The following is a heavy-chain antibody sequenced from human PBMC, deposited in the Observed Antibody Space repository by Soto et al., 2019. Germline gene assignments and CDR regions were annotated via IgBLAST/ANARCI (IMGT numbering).Heavy chain of an antibody. CDR3: ARGLRKYSSSWYY. CDR1: GGSFSGYY. Sequence: PSGTLSLTCAVYGGSFSGYYWSWIRQPPGKGLEWIGEINHSGSTNYNPSLKSRVTISVDTSKNQFPLKLSSVTAADTAVYYCARGLRKYSSSWYYWGQGTLVTVSS. J-gene: IGHJ4*02. CDR2: INHSGST. D-gene: IGHD6-13*01. V-gene: IGHV4-34*01.